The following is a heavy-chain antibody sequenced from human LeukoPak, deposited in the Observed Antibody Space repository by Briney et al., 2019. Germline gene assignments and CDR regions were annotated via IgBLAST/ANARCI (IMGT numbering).Heavy chain of an antibody. D-gene: IGHD3-3*01. V-gene: IGHV4-38-2*01. CDR2: IYHSGST. CDR1: GYSISSGYY. Sequence: PSETLSLTCAVSGYSISSGYYWGWIRQPPGKGLEWIGSIYHSGSTYYNPSLKSRVTISVDTSKNQFSLKLSSVTAADTAVYYCARPYYDFWSGNENWFDPWGQGILVTVSS. CDR3: ARPYYDFWSGNENWFDP. J-gene: IGHJ5*02.